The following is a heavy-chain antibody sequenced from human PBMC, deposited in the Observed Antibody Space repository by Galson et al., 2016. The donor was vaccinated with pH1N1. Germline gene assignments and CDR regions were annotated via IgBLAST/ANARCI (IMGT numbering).Heavy chain of an antibody. CDR3: VRDLGRLRDF. CDR2: INPIGGMA. J-gene: IGHJ4*02. V-gene: IGHV1-46*01. D-gene: IGHD1-26*01. Sequence: SVKVSCKASGYTLTSYYFHWVRQAPGLGLQWMGVINPIGGMATYTQNFQDRLTMTVDASTSTVYMELTSLRSEDTAVYYCVRDLGRLRDFWGQGTLVTVSS. CDR1: GYTLTSYY.